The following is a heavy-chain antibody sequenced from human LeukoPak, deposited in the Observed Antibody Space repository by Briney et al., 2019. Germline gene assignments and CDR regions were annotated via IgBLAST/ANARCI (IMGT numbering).Heavy chain of an antibody. CDR1: GFTFSNYW. J-gene: IGHJ4*02. Sequence: PGGSLRLSCEASGFTFSNYWMTWVRQAPGKGLEWVANIKQDGSETYYVDSVKGRFTLSRDNARNSLYLQMNYLGVDDTAAYYCARGGMTGTADYWGPGTLVTVSS. D-gene: IGHD1-7*01. V-gene: IGHV3-7*01. CDR2: IKQDGSET. CDR3: ARGGMTGTADY.